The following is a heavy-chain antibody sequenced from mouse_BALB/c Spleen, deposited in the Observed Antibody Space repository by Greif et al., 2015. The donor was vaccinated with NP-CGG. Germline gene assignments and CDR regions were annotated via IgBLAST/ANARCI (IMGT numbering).Heavy chain of an antibody. CDR2: ISSGSSTI. Sequence: EVQGVESGGGLVQPGGSRKLSCAASGSTFSSFGTHWVRQAPEKGLERVAYISSGSSTIYYADTVKGRFTISRDNPKNTLFLQMTSLRSEDTAMYYCARSGDGYDEGLAYWGQGTLVTVSA. CDR3: ARSGDGYDEGLAY. V-gene: IGHV5-17*02. J-gene: IGHJ3*01. D-gene: IGHD2-2*01. CDR1: GSTFSSFG.